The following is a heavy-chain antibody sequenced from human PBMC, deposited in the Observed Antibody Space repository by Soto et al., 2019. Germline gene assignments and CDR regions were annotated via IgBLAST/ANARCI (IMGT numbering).Heavy chain of an antibody. Sequence: QVQLQESGPGLVRPSQTLSLTCSVSGASIYNGGYFWSWIRQSPGKGLEWIGHLHNSGSPYNNPSLKSRVTISADTSMNQSSMALTSVTAADTAMYYCARGPTTEKVDPWGQGILVTVSS. CDR2: LHNSGSP. CDR3: ARGPTTEKVDP. J-gene: IGHJ5*02. CDR1: GASIYNGGYF. V-gene: IGHV4-30-4*01.